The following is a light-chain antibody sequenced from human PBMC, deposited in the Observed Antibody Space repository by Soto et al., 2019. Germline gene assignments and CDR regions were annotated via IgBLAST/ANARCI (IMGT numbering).Light chain of an antibody. Sequence: QSVLTQPPSASGSPGQPVTISCTGTSSDVGDYNYVSWYQQHPGKAPKLLIYEVSKRPSGVPDRFSGSKSGNTASLTVSGLQAEDEADYYCSSYAGSLYVFGPGTKVTVL. CDR2: EVS. CDR1: SSDVGDYNY. V-gene: IGLV2-8*01. J-gene: IGLJ1*01. CDR3: SSYAGSLYV.